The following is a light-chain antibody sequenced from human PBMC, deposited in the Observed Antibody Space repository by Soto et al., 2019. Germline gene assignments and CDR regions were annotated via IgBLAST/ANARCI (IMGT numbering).Light chain of an antibody. CDR1: SSDIGSYDH. Sequence: QSVLTQPASVYGSHGQSITILCSGTSSDIGSYDHVAWYQQFPGKSPKLIIYAVSDRPSVVSDRFSGSESGISASLTISGLQTEDEAEYYCISYADGQSYLFGTGTKFTVL. J-gene: IGLJ1*01. V-gene: IGLV2-14*03. CDR3: ISYADGQSYL. CDR2: AVS.